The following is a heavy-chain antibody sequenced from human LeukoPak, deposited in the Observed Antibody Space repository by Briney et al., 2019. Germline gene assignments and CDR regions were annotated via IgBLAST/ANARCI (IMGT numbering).Heavy chain of an antibody. CDR1: GFTFSSYS. Sequence: GGSLRLSCAASGFTFSSYSMNWVRQAPGKGLEWVSYISSSSSTIYYADSVKGRFTISRDNSKNTLYLQMNSLRAEDTAVYYCAKVRGDGYNPFDYWGQGTLVTVSS. V-gene: IGHV3-48*01. D-gene: IGHD5-24*01. J-gene: IGHJ4*02. CDR2: ISSSSSTI. CDR3: AKVRGDGYNPFDY.